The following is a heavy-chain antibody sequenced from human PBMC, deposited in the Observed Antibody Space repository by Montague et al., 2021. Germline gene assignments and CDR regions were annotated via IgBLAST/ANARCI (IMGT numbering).Heavy chain of an antibody. V-gene: IGHV4-39*01. D-gene: IGHD2-21*02. J-gene: IGHJ3*02. CDR3: ARRMGFVVVTEHDAFDI. CDR1: GGSISSTSYY. CDR2: IYYSGST. Sequence: SETLSLTCTVSGGSISSTSYYWGWIRLPPGTGLEWIGSIYYSGSTYYNPSLKSRVTISADTSKNQFSLRLRSVTAADTAVYYCARRMGFVVVTEHDAFDIWGQGTMVTVSS.